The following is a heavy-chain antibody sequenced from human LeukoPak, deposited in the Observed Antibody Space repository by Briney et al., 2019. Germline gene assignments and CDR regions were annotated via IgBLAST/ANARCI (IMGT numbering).Heavy chain of an antibody. CDR1: GGSISNHY. J-gene: IGHJ4*02. D-gene: IGHD2-2*01. CDR3: ARKPPVVGIDC. Sequence: SETLSLTCTVSGGSISNHYWSWIRQPPGKGLEWIGYVHSSGSPDYNSSLKTRVTMSLDTSENQFSLKLSSVTAADTAMYYCARKPPVVGIDCWGQGTLVTVSS. CDR2: VHSSGSP. V-gene: IGHV4-59*11.